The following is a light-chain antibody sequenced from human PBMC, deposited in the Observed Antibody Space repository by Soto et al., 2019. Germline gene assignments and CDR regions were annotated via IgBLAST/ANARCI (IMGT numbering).Light chain of an antibody. CDR1: QGVSSNY. Sequence: EIVLTQSPGTLSLSPGERATLSCSASQGVSSNYLAWYQQKSGQAPRLLLYGTSSRATGIPERFSGSGSGTDFTLTISRLEPEDFAVYYCQQYNNWLKTFGQGTKVDNK. J-gene: IGKJ1*01. CDR3: QQYNNWLKT. V-gene: IGKV3-20*01. CDR2: GTS.